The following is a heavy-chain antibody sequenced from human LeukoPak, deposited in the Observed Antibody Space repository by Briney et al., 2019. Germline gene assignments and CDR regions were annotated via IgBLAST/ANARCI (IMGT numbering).Heavy chain of an antibody. J-gene: IGHJ4*02. CDR2: ISSSSSYT. Sequence: GGSLRLSCAASGFTFSDYYMSWIRQAPGKGLEGVSYISSSSSYTNYADSVKGRFTISRDNAKNSLYLQMNSLRAEDTAVYYCAREYSSSWEPFYYFDYWGQGTLVTVSS. CDR1: GFTFSDYY. CDR3: AREYSSSWEPFYYFDY. D-gene: IGHD6-13*01. V-gene: IGHV3-11*05.